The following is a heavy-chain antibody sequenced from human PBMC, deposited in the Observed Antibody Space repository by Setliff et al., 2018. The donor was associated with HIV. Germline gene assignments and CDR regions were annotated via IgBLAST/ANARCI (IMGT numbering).Heavy chain of an antibody. D-gene: IGHD3-9*01. V-gene: IGHV4-61*09. Sequence: PSETLSLTCTVSGGSIGSGSYYWSWIRQPAGKGLEWIGHIYTSGSTNYNPSLKSRVTISVDTPKNQFSLKLSSVTAADTAVYYCAREGGYFDWLLYYYYYGMDVWGQGTTVTVSS. J-gene: IGHJ6*02. CDR1: GGSIGSGSYY. CDR2: IYTSGST. CDR3: AREGGYFDWLLYYYYYGMDV.